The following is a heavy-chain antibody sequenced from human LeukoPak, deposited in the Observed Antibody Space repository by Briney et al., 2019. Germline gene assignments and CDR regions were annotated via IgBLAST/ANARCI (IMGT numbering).Heavy chain of an antibody. J-gene: IGHJ5*02. CDR2: IYYAGSS. Sequence: PGGTLRLSCAASGFTFSSHGMNWIRQPPGKGLEWIADIYYAGSSFYNSSLKSRITTSVDTSQNQFSLKLSSVTAADTAVYYCARHVLSGAGGAIWFDPWGQGTLVTVSS. D-gene: IGHD2/OR15-2a*01. CDR3: ARHVLSGAGGAIWFDP. CDR1: GFTFSSHG. V-gene: IGHV4-39*01.